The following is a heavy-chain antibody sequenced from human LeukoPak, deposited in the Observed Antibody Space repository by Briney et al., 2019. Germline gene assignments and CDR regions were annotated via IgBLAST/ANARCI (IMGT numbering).Heavy chain of an antibody. CDR3: ARGYPYSYYYYYYMDV. CDR1: GGSFSGYY. D-gene: IGHD5-18*01. V-gene: IGHV4-34*01. CDR2: INHSGST. J-gene: IGHJ6*03. Sequence: PSETLSLTCAVYGGSFSGYYWSWIRQPPGKGLEWIGEINHSGSTNYNPSLKSRVTTSVDTSKNQFSLKLSSVTAADTAVYYCARGYPYSYYYYYYMDVWGKGTTVTVSS.